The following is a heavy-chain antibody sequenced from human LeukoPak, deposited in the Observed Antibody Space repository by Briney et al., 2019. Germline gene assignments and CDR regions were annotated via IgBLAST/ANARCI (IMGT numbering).Heavy chain of an antibody. CDR1: AYTFTNYA. V-gene: IGHV1-3*02. CDR3: ARSPGGNARTWLDY. J-gene: IGHJ4*02. CDR2: TNGATGNT. Sequence: ASVTVSCKASAYTFTNYALHWVRQAPGQRLEWMGWTNGATGNTRFSQDFQGRLTITIDTSASIAYMDLSSLRSEDTAVYYCARSPGGNARTWLDYWGQGTLVTVSS. D-gene: IGHD4-23*01.